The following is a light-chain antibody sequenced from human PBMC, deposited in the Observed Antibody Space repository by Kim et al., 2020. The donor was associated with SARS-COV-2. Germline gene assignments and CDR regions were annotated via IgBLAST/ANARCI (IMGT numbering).Light chain of an antibody. CDR1: SSDVGAYKY. CDR3: SSYTSSYTLVV. Sequence: QSALTQPASVSGSPGQSITISCTGTSSDVGAYKYVSWYQQHPGKAPKFVIYDVSNRPSGVSNRFSGSKSGNTASLTISGLQAEDEAVYYCSSYTSSYTLVVFGGGTKVTVL. J-gene: IGLJ3*02. V-gene: IGLV2-14*03. CDR2: DVS.